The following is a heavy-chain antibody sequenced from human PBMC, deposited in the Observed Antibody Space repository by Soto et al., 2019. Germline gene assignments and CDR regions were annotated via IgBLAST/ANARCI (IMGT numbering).Heavy chain of an antibody. CDR1: GGSFSGYY. D-gene: IGHD2-2*01. J-gene: IGHJ6*03. Sequence: PSETLSLTCAVYGGSFSGYYWSWIRQPPGKGLEWIGEINHSGSTNYNPSLKSRVTISVDTSKNQFSLKLSSVTAADTVVFYCARGGDCSSTSCFYYYYMDVLGKGTTVTV. CDR3: ARGGDCSSTSCFYYYYMDV. CDR2: INHSGST. V-gene: IGHV4-34*01.